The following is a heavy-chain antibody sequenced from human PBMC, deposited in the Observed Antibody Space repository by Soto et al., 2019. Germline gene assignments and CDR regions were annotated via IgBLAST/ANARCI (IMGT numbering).Heavy chain of an antibody. CDR3: ARGNHRWLQLWYFDL. D-gene: IGHD5-12*01. J-gene: IGHJ2*01. Sequence: QVQLVQSGAEVKKPGSSVTVSCKASGGTFSSYTISWVRQAPGQGREWMGGLIPIFGTANYAQKFQGRVTITADESTGTAYMELSSLRSEDTAVYYCARGNHRWLQLWYFDLWGRGTLVTVSS. V-gene: IGHV1-69*12. CDR1: GGTFSSYT. CDR2: LIPIFGTA.